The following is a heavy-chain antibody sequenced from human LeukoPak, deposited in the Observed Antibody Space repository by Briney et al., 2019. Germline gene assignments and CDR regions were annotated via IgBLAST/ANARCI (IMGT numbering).Heavy chain of an antibody. CDR1: GYTFTYRY. D-gene: IGHD3-22*01. V-gene: IGHV1-69*13. J-gene: IGHJ6*02. Sequence: ASVKVSCKASGYTFTYRYLHWVRQAPGQGLEWMGGIIPIFGTANYAQKFQGGVTITADESTSTAYMELSSLRSEDTAVYYCARNYYDSSGYYSDYYYGMDVWGQGTTVTVSS. CDR2: IIPIFGTA. CDR3: ARNYYDSSGYYSDYYYGMDV.